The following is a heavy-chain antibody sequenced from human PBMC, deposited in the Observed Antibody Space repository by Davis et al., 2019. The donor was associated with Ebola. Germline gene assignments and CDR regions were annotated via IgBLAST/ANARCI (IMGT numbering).Heavy chain of an antibody. CDR3: ARVGIVGAAYYFDY. CDR2: ISSSSSTI. Sequence: GGSLRLSCAASGFTFSSYSMNWVRQAPGKGLEWVSYISSSSSTIYYADSVKGRFTISRDNSKNTLYLQMNSLRAEDTAVYYCARVGIVGAAYYFDYWGQGTLVTVSS. D-gene: IGHD1-26*01. J-gene: IGHJ4*02. CDR1: GFTFSSYS. V-gene: IGHV3-48*01.